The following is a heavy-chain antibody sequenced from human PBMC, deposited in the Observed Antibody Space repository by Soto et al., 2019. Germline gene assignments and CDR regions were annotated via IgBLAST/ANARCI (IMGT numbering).Heavy chain of an antibody. CDR1: GYIFTSYA. CDR2: INTGDGNT. Sequence: GASVKVSCKASGYIFTSYAMHWVLQAPGQRLEWMGWINTGDGNTKYSQKLQGRVTITRDTSASTAYMELSSLTSEDAAVFYCARDVSGTYYYYGMDVWGQGTTVTVPS. V-gene: IGHV1-3*04. CDR3: ARDVSGTYYYYGMDV. J-gene: IGHJ6*02. D-gene: IGHD1-26*01.